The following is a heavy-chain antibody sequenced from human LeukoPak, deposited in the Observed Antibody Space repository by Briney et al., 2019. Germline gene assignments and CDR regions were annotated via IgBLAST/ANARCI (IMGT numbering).Heavy chain of an antibody. CDR3: ARDLSLDY. CDR1: GGSISSHY. Sequence: SETLSLTCTVSGGSISSHYWSWIRQPPGKGLEWIGYIYYSGSTYYNPSLKSRVTISVDTSKNQFSLKLSSATAADTAVYYCARDLSLDYWGQGTLVTVSS. V-gene: IGHV4-59*11. CDR2: IYYSGST. J-gene: IGHJ4*02.